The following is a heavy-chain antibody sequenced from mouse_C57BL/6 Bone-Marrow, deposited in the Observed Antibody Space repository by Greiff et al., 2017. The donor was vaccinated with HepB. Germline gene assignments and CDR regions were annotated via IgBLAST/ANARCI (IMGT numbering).Heavy chain of an antibody. CDR1: GYTFTSYG. Sequence: QVHVKQSGAELARPGASVKLSCKASGYTFTSYGISWVKQRTGQGLEWIGEIYPRSGNTYYNEKFKGKATLTADKSSSTAYMELRSLTSEDSAVYFCAPITTVVATNWGQGTTLTVSS. D-gene: IGHD1-1*01. V-gene: IGHV1-81*01. CDR2: IYPRSGNT. J-gene: IGHJ2*01. CDR3: APITTVVATN.